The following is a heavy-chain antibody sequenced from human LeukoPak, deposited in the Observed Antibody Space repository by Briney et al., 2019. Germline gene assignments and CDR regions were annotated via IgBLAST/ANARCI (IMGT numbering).Heavy chain of an antibody. J-gene: IGHJ6*03. V-gene: IGHV3-21*01. D-gene: IGHD3-10*01. Sequence: GGSLRLSCAASGFAFSGYYMNWVRQAPGKGLQWVSSISTSSIYIYYADSVKGRFTISRDNAKNSLYLQMNSLRAEDTAVYYCARDGSGSYYYYYYMDVWGKGTTVTVSS. CDR2: ISTSSIYI. CDR1: GFAFSGYY. CDR3: ARDGSGSYYYYYYMDV.